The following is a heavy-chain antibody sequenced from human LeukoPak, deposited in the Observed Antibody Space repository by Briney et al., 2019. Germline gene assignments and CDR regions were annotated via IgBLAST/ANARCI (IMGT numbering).Heavy chain of an antibody. Sequence: ASVKVSCKASGYTFTGYYMFWVRQAPGQGLEWMGWMNPNSGNTGYAQKFQGRGTITRNTSISTAYMELSSLRSEDTAVYYCARGRIGSPPDYWGQGTLVTVSS. CDR1: GYTFTGYY. D-gene: IGHD3-10*01. V-gene: IGHV1-8*03. CDR2: MNPNSGNT. CDR3: ARGRIGSPPDY. J-gene: IGHJ4*02.